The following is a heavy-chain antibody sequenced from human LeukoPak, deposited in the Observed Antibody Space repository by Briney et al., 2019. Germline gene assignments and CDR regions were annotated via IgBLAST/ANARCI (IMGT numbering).Heavy chain of an antibody. CDR2: IYTSGST. D-gene: IGHD2-21*02. J-gene: IGHJ4*02. CDR3: ARGGYCGGDCYFYY. V-gene: IGHV4-4*07. CDR1: GGSISSYY. Sequence: SETLSLTCPVSGGSISSYYWSWIRQPAGKGLEWIGRIYTSGSTNYNPSLKSRVTMSVDTSKNQFSLKLSSVTAADTAVYYCARGGYCGGDCYFYYWGQGTLVTVSS.